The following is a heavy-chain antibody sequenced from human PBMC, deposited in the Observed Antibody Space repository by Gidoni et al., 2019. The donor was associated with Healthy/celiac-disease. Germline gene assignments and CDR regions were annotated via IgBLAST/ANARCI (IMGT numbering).Heavy chain of an antibody. Sequence: EVQLLESGGGLVQPGGSLRLSCAASGFTFSSYAMSWVRQAPGTGLEWVSAISGSGCSKYYADSVKGRFTISRDNSKNTLYLQMNSLRAEDTAVYYCAKDEGGHYYDSSGYYFDYWGQGTLVTVSS. CDR2: ISGSGCSK. CDR3: AKDEGGHYYDSSGYYFDY. CDR1: GFTFSSYA. J-gene: IGHJ4*02. D-gene: IGHD3-22*01. V-gene: IGHV3-23*01.